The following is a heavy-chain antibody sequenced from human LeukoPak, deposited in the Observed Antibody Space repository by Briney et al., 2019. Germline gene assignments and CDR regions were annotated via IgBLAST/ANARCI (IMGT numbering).Heavy chain of an antibody. CDR1: GFTFSSYW. J-gene: IGHJ4*02. V-gene: IGHV3-74*01. D-gene: IGHD6-19*01. CDR2: INSDGSST. CDR3: ATGYSSGWYFDY. Sequence: GGSLRPSCAASGFTFSSYWTHWVRQAPGKGLVWVSRINSDGSSTRYADSVKGRFTISRDNSKNTLYLQMNSLRAEDTAVYYCATGYSSGWYFDYWGQGTLVTVSS.